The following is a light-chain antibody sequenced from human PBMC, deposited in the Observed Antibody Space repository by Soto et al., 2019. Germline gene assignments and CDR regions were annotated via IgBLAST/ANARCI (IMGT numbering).Light chain of an antibody. CDR1: SSDVGGYKY. CDR2: DVN. CDR3: NSYRSGSTYV. Sequence: QSALTQPASVSGSPGQSITISCTGTSSDVGGYKYVSWYQQYPGKAPKLIIYDVNNRPSGVSNRFSGSKSGNTASLTISGLQAEDEADYYCNSYRSGSTYVFGTGTKVTVL. J-gene: IGLJ1*01. V-gene: IGLV2-14*01.